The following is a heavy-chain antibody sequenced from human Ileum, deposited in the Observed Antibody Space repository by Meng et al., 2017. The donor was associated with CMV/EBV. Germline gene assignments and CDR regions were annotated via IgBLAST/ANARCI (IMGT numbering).Heavy chain of an antibody. CDR2: IKQDGSEK. CDR3: ARVQYSGSYGY. V-gene: IGHV3-7*01. Sequence: GESLKISCAASGFTFSSYWMSWVRQAPGKGLEWVANIKQDGSEKYYVDSVKGRFTISRDNAKNSLYLQMNSLRVEDTAVYYCARVQYSGSYGYWGQGTLVTVSS. J-gene: IGHJ4*02. CDR1: GFTFSSYW. D-gene: IGHD1-26*01.